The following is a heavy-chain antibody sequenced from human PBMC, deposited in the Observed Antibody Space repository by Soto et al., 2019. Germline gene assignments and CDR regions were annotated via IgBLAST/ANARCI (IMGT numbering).Heavy chain of an antibody. CDR1: GGSISSGGYY. CDR3: ACVVVVAATRAVDY. J-gene: IGHJ4*02. V-gene: IGHV4-31*03. Sequence: SETLSLTCTVSGGSISSGGYYWSWIRQHPGKGLEWIGYIYYSGSTYYNPSLKSRVTISEDTSKNQFFLKLSSVTAADTAAYYCACVVVVAATRAVDYWGQGTLVTVSS. CDR2: IYYSGST. D-gene: IGHD2-15*01.